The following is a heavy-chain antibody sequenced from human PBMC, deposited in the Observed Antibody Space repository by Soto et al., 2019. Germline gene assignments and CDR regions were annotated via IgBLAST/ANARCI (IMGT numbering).Heavy chain of an antibody. D-gene: IGHD3-10*01. V-gene: IGHV3-48*01. CDR1: GFTFSSYA. CDR2: ISSSSSTI. Sequence: PGGSLRLSCAASGFTFSSYAMSWVRQAPGKGLEWVSAISSSSSTIYYADSVKGRFTISRDNAKNSLYLQMNSLRAEDTAVYYCARGSGSFDYWGQGTLVTVSS. CDR3: ARGSGSFDY. J-gene: IGHJ4*02.